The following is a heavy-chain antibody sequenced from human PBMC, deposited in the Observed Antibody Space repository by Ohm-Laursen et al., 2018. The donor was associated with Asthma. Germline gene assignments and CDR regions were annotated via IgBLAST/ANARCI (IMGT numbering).Heavy chain of an antibody. CDR2: INPSGGST. CDR1: GYTFTSYY. CDR3: ARGLSSGWDIVVPYFDY. V-gene: IGHV1-46*01. Sequence: GASVKVSCNASGYTFTSYYMHWVRQAPGQGLEWMGIINPSGGSTSYAQKFQGRVTMTRDTSTSTVYMELSSLRSEDTAVYYCARGLSSGWDIVVPYFDYWGQGTLVTVSS. D-gene: IGHD2-15*01. J-gene: IGHJ4*02.